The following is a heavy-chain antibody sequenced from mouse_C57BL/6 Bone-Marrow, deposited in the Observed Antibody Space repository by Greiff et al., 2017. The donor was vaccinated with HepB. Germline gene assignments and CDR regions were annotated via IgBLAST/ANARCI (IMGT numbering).Heavy chain of an antibody. J-gene: IGHJ2*01. V-gene: IGHV1-50*01. CDR2: IDPSDSYT. D-gene: IGHD1-1*01. CDR3: ARDGSSYDY. Sequence: QVQLQQPGAELVKPGASVKLSCKASGYTFTSYWMQWVKQRPGQGLEWIGEIDPSDSYTNYNQKFKGKATLTVDTSSSTAYMQLSSLTSEDSAVYDCARDGSSYDYWGQGTTLTVSS. CDR1: GYTFTSYW.